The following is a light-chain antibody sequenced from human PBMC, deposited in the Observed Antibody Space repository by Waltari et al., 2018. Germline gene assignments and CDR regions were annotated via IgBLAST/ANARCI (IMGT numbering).Light chain of an antibody. CDR3: MQAAHWPYT. CDR2: KVS. J-gene: IGKJ2*01. Sequence: DAVMTQSPLSLPVTLGTPASIPCRSSQSLVFSNGNLYLNWFHQRPGQSPRRLIYKVSNRDSGVPDRFSGSGSGTDFTLKISRVEAEDVGGVYYCMQAAHWPYTFGQGTKLEIK. V-gene: IGKV2-30*01. CDR1: QSLVFSNGNLY.